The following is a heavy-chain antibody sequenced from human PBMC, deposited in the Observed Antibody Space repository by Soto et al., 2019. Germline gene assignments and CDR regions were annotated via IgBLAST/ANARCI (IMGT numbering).Heavy chain of an antibody. J-gene: IGHJ4*02. CDR3: ASGIPVYSFDY. Sequence: QVQLVESGGGVVQPGRSLRLSCAASGFTFSTYALHWVRQAPGKGLEWVAVISYDGSNKYYTDSVKGRFTISRDNSKNTLYLQMRSLRAEDTAVYYCASGIPVYSFDYWGQGTLVTVSS. CDR1: GFTFSTYA. D-gene: IGHD1-26*01. V-gene: IGHV3-30-3*01. CDR2: ISYDGSNK.